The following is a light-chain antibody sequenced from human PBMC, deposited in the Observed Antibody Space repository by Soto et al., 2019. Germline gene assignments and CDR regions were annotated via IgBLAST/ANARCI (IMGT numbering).Light chain of an antibody. J-gene: IGKJ2*01. CDR3: QQRRNWPYT. CDR2: DAF. CDR1: QSVRSY. V-gene: IGKV3-11*01. Sequence: ENVLTQSPATLSLSPGERATLSCSASQSVRSYLAWYQQKPGQAPRLLSYDAFNRATGIPARVSGSGSGTDFTLTISSLEPEDFAVYYCQQRRNWPYTFGQGTKLEI.